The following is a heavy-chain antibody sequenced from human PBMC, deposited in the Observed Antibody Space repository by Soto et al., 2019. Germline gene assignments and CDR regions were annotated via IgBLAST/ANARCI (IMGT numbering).Heavy chain of an antibody. D-gene: IGHD3-22*01. CDR1: GGSISSGDYY. CDR2: IYYSGST. J-gene: IGHJ4*02. CDR3: ARSTEVGSSGYYFDY. Sequence: PSETLSLTCTVSGGSISSGDYYWSWIRQPPGKGLEWIGYIYYSGSTYYNPSHKSRVTISVDTSKNQFSLKLSSVTAADTAVYYCARSTEVGSSGYYFDYWGQGTLVTSPQ. V-gene: IGHV4-30-4*01.